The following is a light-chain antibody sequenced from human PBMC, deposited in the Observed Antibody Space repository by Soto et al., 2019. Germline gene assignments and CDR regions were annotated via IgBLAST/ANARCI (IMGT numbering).Light chain of an antibody. V-gene: IGLV3-1*01. Sequence: SYELTQPPSVSVSPGQTASITCSGDKLGDKYACWYHQKPGQSPVLLIYQDNRRPSGIPERFSGSNSGNTATLTISGTQAMDEADYYCQAWDSSTVIFGGGTKVTVL. CDR2: QDN. J-gene: IGLJ2*01. CDR3: QAWDSSTVI. CDR1: KLGDKY.